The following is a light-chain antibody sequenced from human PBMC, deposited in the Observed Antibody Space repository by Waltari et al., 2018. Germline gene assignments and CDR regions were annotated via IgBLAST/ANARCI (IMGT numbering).Light chain of an antibody. J-gene: IGKJ2*01. CDR1: QSLSSSY. CDR3: QQYDSTPYT. Sequence: EIVLTQSPDTLSLSPGDRAALSCRASQSLSSSYLAWYQQKPGQAPRLLIYGASTRATGLPDGFSGSGSETDFTLTISRLEPEDFAVYYCQQYDSTPYTFGQGTKLEIK. CDR2: GAS. V-gene: IGKV3-20*01.